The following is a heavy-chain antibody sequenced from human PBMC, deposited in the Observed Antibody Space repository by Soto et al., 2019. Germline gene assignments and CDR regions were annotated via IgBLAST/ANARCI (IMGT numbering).Heavy chain of an antibody. CDR2: TYFRSRWST. Sequence: SQTLSLTCAISGDSVSSGSAAWNWIRQSPSRGLEWLGRTYFRSRWSTEYAVSVRSRITITADTSKNQFSLQLNSVTPDDTAVYYCARDPSALAFCFDYWGQGTLVTVSS. J-gene: IGHJ4*02. CDR3: ARDPSALAFCFDY. CDR1: GDSVSSGSAA. V-gene: IGHV6-1*01.